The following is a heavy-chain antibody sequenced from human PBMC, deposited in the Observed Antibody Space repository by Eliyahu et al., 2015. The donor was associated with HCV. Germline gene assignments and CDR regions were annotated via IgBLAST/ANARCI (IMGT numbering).Heavy chain of an antibody. CDR1: GFXLSNXRMG. D-gene: IGHD3-3*01. CDR3: ARTFDFWSGYQVVYNYYYGMDV. Sequence: QVTLKESGPVLVKPTETLTLTCTVSGFXLSNXRMGVSWIRQPPGKALEWLAHIFSNDEKSXSTXLKSRLTISKDTSKSQVVLTMTNLDPVDTATYYCARTFDFWSGYQVVYNYYYGMDVWGQGTTVTVSS. CDR2: IFSNDEK. V-gene: IGHV2-26*01. J-gene: IGHJ6*02.